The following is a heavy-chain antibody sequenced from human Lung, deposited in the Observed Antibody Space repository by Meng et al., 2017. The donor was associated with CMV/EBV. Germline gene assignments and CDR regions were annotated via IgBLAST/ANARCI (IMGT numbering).Heavy chain of an antibody. Sequence: GEXXTISCAASGFTFSGSAMHWVRQASGKGLEWVGRIRSKANSYATAYAASVKGRFTISRDDSKNTAYLQMNSLKTEDTAVYYCTRPFYCSSTSCYKFRAFDIXGQGTMVTVS. D-gene: IGHD2-2*02. V-gene: IGHV3-73*01. CDR2: IRSKANSYAT. J-gene: IGHJ3*02. CDR3: TRPFYCSSTSCYKFRAFDI. CDR1: GFTFSGSA.